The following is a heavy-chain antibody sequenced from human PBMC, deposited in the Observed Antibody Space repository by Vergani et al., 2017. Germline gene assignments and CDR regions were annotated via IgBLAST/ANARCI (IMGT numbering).Heavy chain of an antibody. CDR1: GGTFSSYA. CDR3: ASPPNGAYDIWAGYYPYYYYGMDV. V-gene: IGHV1-69*06. D-gene: IGHD3-9*01. J-gene: IGHJ6*02. Sequence: QVQLVQSGAEVKKPGSSVKVSCKASGGTFSSYAISWVRQAPGQGLEWMGGIIPIFGTANYAQKFQGRVTITADKSTSTAYMELSSLRSEDTAVYYCASPPNGAYDIWAGYYPYYYYGMDVWGQGTTVTVSS. CDR2: IIPIFGTA.